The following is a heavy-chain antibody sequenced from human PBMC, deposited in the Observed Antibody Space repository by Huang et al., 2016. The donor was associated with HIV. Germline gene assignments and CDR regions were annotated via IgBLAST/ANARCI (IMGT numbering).Heavy chain of an antibody. D-gene: IGHD6-6*01. CDR2: IYYSGST. J-gene: IGHJ5*02. V-gene: IGHV4-59*01. CDR3: ASASIAARRWFDP. CDR1: GGSMSSYY. Sequence: QVQLQESGPGLVQPSETLSLTCTVSGGSMSSYYWSWIRQPPGKGLEWIGYIYYSGSTNYNPSCKSRVTISVDTAKNQFSLRLSSVTAADTAVYYCASASIAARRWFDPWGQGSLVTVSS.